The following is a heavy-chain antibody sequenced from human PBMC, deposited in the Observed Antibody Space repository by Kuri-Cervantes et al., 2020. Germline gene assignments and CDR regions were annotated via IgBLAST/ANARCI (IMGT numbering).Heavy chain of an antibody. D-gene: IGHD2-2*01. V-gene: IGHV4-39*01. CDR1: GGSISSGDYY. Sequence: SETLSLTCTVSGGSISSGDYYWSWIRQPPGKGLEWIGYVYYSGSTYYNPSLKSRVTISVDTSKNQFSLKLSSVTAADTAVYYCASQAQLPAKSGDYWGQGTLVTVSS. J-gene: IGHJ4*02. CDR2: VYYSGST. CDR3: ASQAQLPAKSGDY.